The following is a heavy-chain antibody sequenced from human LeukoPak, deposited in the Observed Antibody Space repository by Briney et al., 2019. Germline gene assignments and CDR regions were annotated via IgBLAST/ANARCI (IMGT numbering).Heavy chain of an antibody. V-gene: IGHV4-59*08. CDR1: GGSISSYY. CDR2: IYYSGIT. J-gene: IGHJ6*02. D-gene: IGHD3-10*01. CDR3: ARHMVANYYYYGMDV. Sequence: SETPSLTCTVSGGSISSYYWSWIRQPPGKGLEWIGYIYYSGITNNNPSLKSRVTISVDTSKNQFSLKLSSVTAADTAVYYCARHMVANYYYYGMDVWGQGTTVTVSS.